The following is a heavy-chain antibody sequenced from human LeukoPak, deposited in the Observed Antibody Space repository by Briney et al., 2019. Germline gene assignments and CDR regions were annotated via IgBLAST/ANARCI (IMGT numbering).Heavy chain of an antibody. CDR3: ARGLYSSGWYGDGAFDI. J-gene: IGHJ3*02. CDR1: GFTFNSYG. Sequence: GGSLRLSCASSGFTFNSYGMHWVRQAPGKGLEWVAFIQFDGSNEYFGDSVKGRFTISRDNSKNTLYLQMNSLRAEDTAVYYCARGLYSSGWYGDGAFDIWGQGTMVTVSS. D-gene: IGHD6-19*01. V-gene: IGHV3-30*02. CDR2: IQFDGSNE.